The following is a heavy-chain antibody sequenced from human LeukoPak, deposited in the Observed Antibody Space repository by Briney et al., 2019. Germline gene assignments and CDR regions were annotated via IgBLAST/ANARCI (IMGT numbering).Heavy chain of an antibody. Sequence: GGSLRFSCAASGFTVSSNYMSWVRQAPGKGLEWVSVIYSGGSTYYADSVKGRFTISRDNSKSALYLQMNSLRVEDTAVYYCATVRRGSGWYADIWGQGTPVTVSS. CDR1: GFTVSSNY. CDR2: IYSGGST. V-gene: IGHV3-66*01. D-gene: IGHD6-19*01. J-gene: IGHJ6*02. CDR3: ATVRRGSGWYADI.